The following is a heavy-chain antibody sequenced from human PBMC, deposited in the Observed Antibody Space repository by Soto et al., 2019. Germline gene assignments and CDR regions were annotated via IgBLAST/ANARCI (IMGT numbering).Heavy chain of an antibody. D-gene: IGHD6-19*01. CDR2: INPNSGGT. Sequence: QVQLVQSGAEVKKPGASVKVSCKASGYTFTGYYMHWVRQAPGQGIEWMGWINPNSGGTNYAQKFQGRVTMTRDTSLSTAYMELSRLRSDDTAVYYCARAKIAVAGDFDYWGQGTLVTDSS. V-gene: IGHV1-2*02. J-gene: IGHJ4*02. CDR3: ARAKIAVAGDFDY. CDR1: GYTFTGYY.